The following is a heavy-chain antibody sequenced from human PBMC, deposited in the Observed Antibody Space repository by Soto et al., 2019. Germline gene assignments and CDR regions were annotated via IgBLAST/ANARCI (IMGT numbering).Heavy chain of an antibody. D-gene: IGHD3-10*01. CDR3: ARVYMVRGTIIRYFDY. J-gene: IGHJ4*02. V-gene: IGHV4-4*02. CDR2: IYHSGST. CDR1: GCSISSSNW. Sequence: KTSETLSLTCAVSGCSISSSNWWSWVRQPPGKGLEWIGKIYHSGSTNYNPSLKSRVTISVDKSKNQFSLKLSSVTAADTAVYYCARVYMVRGTIIRYFDYWGQGTLVTIS.